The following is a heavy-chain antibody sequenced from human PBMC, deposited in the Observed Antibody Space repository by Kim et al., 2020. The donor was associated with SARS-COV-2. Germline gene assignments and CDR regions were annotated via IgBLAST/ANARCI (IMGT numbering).Heavy chain of an antibody. CDR2: AP. Sequence: APRYSPSFQGQVTISADKSISTAYLQWSSLKASDTAMYYCARCASAANDYWGQGTLVTVSS. J-gene: IGHJ4*02. D-gene: IGHD6-13*01. CDR3: ARCASAANDY. V-gene: IGHV5-51*01.